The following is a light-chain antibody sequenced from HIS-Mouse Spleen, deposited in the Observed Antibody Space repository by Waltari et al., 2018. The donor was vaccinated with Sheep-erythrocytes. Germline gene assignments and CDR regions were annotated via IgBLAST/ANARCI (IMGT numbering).Light chain of an antibody. CDR2: EGS. V-gene: IGLV2-23*01. Sequence: QSALTQPASVSGSPGQSITIPCTGTSSDVGRYNLVSRYQQQPGKAPKRMIYEGSKRPSGVSNRFSGSKSGNTASLTISGLQAEDEADYYCCSYAGSSTPWVFGGGTKLTVL. CDR1: SSDVGRYNL. CDR3: CSYAGSSTPWV. J-gene: IGLJ3*02.